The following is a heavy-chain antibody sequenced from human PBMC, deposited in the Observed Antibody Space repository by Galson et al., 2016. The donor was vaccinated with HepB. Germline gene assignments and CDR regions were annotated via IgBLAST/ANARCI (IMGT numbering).Heavy chain of an antibody. J-gene: IGHJ6*02. D-gene: IGHD2-15*01. V-gene: IGHV1-69*06. CDR3: ARDSLVIVVVVAAHYYYYGMDV. CDR2: IIPIFGTA. CDR1: GGTFSSYA. Sequence: SVKVSCKASGGTFSSYAISWVRQAPGQGLEWMGGIIPIFGTANYAQKFQGRVTITADKSTSTAYMELSSLRSEDTAVYYCARDSLVIVVVVAAHYYYYGMDVWGQGTPVTVSS.